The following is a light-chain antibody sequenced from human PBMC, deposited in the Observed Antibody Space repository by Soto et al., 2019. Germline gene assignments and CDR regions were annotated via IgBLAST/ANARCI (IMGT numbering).Light chain of an antibody. J-gene: IGKJ1*01. CDR2: DAS. CDR1: QSVSSY. CDR3: QQRSNWPGT. V-gene: IGKV3-11*01. Sequence: EIVLTQSPATLSLSPGERATLSCRASQSVSSYLAWYQQKPGQAPRLLIYDASNRATGIPARFSGSGSGTDFTLTISSLEPEDFAVDYCQQRSNWPGTFGQGTKVAIK.